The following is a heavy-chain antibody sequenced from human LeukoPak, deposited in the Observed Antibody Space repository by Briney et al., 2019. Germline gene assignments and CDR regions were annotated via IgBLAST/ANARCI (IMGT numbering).Heavy chain of an antibody. D-gene: IGHD5-24*01. J-gene: IGHJ4*02. CDR2: ISGSGGSS. Sequence: AGGSLRLSCAASGFTFTNYAMNWVRQAPGKGLGWVSAISGSGGSSSYADSVRGRFTITRDNSNNMLYLQMNSLRAEDTAVYYCAKPLRDAGSFNYPYFDFWGQGTLVTVSS. CDR3: AKPLRDAGSFNYPYFDF. CDR1: GFTFTNYA. V-gene: IGHV3-23*01.